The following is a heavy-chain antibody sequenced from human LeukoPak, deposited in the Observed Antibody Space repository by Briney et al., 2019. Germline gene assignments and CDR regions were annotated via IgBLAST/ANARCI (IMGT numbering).Heavy chain of an antibody. CDR1: GFTFSSYS. CDR3: ARDYGDYNYYGMDV. CDR2: ISYDGSNK. J-gene: IGHJ6*02. V-gene: IGHV3-30*03. D-gene: IGHD4-17*01. Sequence: PGGSLRLSCAASGFTFSSYSMNWVRQAPGKGLEWVAVISYDGSNKYYADSVKGRFTISRDNSKNTLYLQMNSLRAEDTAVYYCARDYGDYNYYGMDVWAKGPRSPSP.